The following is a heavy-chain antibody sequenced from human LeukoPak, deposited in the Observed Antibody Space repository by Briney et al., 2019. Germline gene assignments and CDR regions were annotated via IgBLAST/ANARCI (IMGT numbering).Heavy chain of an antibody. CDR1: GFTFSSYV. D-gene: IGHD6-19*01. CDR2: ISYDGSNE. J-gene: IGHJ4*02. CDR3: ARHLQYNSGWSQYCFDY. V-gene: IGHV3-30*14. Sequence: GRSLRLSCAASGFTFSSYVMHWVRQAPGKGLEWVAIISYDGSNEYYADSVKGRFTISRDNSKNTLYLQMNSLRAEDTAVYYCARHLQYNSGWSQYCFDYWGQGTLVTVSS.